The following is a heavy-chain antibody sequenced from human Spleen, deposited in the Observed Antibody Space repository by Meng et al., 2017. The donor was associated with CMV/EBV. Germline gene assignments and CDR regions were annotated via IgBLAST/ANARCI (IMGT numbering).Heavy chain of an antibody. CDR3: ARGPSFNSG. V-gene: IGHV1-2*06. Sequence: EVSCKGSGYTFTGYYMHWVRQAPGQGLEWMGRINPNSGGTNYAQKFQGRVTMTRDTSISTAYMELSRLRSDDTAVYYCARGPSFNSGWGQGTLVTVSS. CDR2: INPNSGGT. J-gene: IGHJ4*02. CDR1: GYTFTGYY. D-gene: IGHD6-19*01.